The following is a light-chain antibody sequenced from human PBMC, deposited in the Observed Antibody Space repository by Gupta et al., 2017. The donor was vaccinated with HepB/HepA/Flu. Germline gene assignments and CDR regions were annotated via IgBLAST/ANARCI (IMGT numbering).Light chain of an antibody. Sequence: EMVLTQYPGTLSLSPGESATLSCRASQSFSNNYLAWYQQKPGQAPRLLIYGTSSRATGIPDRFSGSGSGTDFTLTISRLEPEDFGVYYCQQHGNIPLTFGGGTKVEIK. J-gene: IGKJ4*01. CDR2: GTS. CDR3: QQHGNIPLT. CDR1: QSFSNNY. V-gene: IGKV3-20*01.